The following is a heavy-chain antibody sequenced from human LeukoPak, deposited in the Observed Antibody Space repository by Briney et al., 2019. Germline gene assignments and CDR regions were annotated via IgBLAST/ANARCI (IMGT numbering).Heavy chain of an antibody. V-gene: IGHV1-46*01. CDR2: INPSGGST. Sequence: ASVKVSCKASGYTFTSYYMHWVRQAPGQGLEWMGIINPSGGSTSYAQKFQGRVTMTRDTSTSTVYMELSSLRSDDTAVYYCARGDYDFWSGYPFDYWGQGTLVTVSS. CDR1: GYTFTSYY. J-gene: IGHJ4*02. D-gene: IGHD3-3*01. CDR3: ARGDYDFWSGYPFDY.